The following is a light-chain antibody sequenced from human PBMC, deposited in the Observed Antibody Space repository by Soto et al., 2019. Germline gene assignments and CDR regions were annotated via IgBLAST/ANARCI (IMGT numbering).Light chain of an antibody. CDR2: GVN. CDR3: SSYTTISTVV. V-gene: IGLV2-14*01. CDR1: SSDIGYYNY. Sequence: LTQPASVSGSPGQSITISCTGTSSDIGYYNYVSWYQQYPGKAPKLIIYGVNNRPSGVSNRFSGSKSANTASLTISGLQAEDEADYHCSSYTTISTVVFGAGTKVTVL. J-gene: IGLJ1*01.